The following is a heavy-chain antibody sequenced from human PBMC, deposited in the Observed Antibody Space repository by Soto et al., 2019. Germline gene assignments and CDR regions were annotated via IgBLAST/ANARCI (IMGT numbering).Heavy chain of an antibody. J-gene: IGHJ4*02. CDR2: INPSGGST. CDR1: GYTFTSYY. V-gene: IGHV1-46*01. D-gene: IGHD6-6*01. Sequence: GASVQVSCKGSGYTFTSYYMHWVRQAPGQGLEWMGRINPSGGSTSYAQKFQGRVNMTRDTSTSTVYMELSSLRSEDMAVYYCARDPSSSDASGFDYWGQGTLVTVSS. CDR3: ARDPSSSDASGFDY.